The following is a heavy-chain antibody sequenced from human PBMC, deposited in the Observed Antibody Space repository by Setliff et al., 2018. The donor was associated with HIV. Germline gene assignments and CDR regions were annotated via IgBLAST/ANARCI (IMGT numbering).Heavy chain of an antibody. J-gene: IGHJ4*02. Sequence: SETLSLTCTVSDDSITTHYWSWIRQPPGKGLEWIGYIYSGGSSNYNPSLKSRSSVSMDMSKKQFSLKLTSVTAADTAIYYCARDSEHPTGYFDSWGRGILVTVSS. CDR3: ARDSEHPTGYFDS. V-gene: IGHV4-59*11. CDR1: DDSITTHY. D-gene: IGHD1-1*01. CDR2: IYSGGSS.